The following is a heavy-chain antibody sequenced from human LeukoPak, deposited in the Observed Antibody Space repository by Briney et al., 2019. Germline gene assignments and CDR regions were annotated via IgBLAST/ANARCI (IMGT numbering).Heavy chain of an antibody. CDR2: ISYDGSNK. Sequence: GGSLTLSCAASGFTFSSYDMHWVRQAPGKGLEWVAVISYDGSNKYYADSVKGRFTISRDNSKNTLYLQMNSLRAEDTAVYYCASSSYYGSGSHDYWGQGTLVTVSS. J-gene: IGHJ4*02. CDR1: GFTFSSYD. CDR3: ASSSYYGSGSHDY. V-gene: IGHV3-30-3*01. D-gene: IGHD3-10*01.